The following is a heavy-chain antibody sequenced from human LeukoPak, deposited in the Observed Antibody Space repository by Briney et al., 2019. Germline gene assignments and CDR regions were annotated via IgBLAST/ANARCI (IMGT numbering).Heavy chain of an antibody. CDR2: ISYDGSNK. J-gene: IGHJ4*02. CDR1: GFTFSSYA. V-gene: IGHV3-30-3*01. D-gene: IGHD3-10*01. CDR3: ARSRLRFGDSFDY. Sequence: GGSLRLSCAASGFTFSSYAMHWVRQAPGKGLEWVAVISYDGSNKYYADSVKGRFTISRDNSKNTLYLQMNSLRAEDTAVYYCARSRLRFGDSFDYWGQGTLVTVSS.